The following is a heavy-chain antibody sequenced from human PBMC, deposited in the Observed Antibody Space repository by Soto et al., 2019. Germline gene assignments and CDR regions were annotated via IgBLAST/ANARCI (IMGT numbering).Heavy chain of an antibody. CDR3: ARVNTTLVDHFDC. CDR1: GFSVSGSS. Sequence: VGSLRLSCVVSGFSVSGSSIFWVRQATGKGLEWVSLMHRGGSTDNADSVKGRFTTSRDKSKNTLYLHMNGLRVEDTAVYYCARVNTTLVDHFDCWGQGTLVTVSS. D-gene: IGHD5-18*01. V-gene: IGHV3-53*01. J-gene: IGHJ4*02. CDR2: MHRGGST.